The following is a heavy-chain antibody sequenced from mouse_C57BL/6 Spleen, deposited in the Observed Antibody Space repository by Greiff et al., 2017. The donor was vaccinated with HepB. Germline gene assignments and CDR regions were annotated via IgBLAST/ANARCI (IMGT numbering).Heavy chain of an antibody. Sequence: QVQLQQSGAELVKPGASVKISCKASGYAFSSYWMNWVKQRPGKGLEWIGQIYPGDGDTNYNGKFKGKATLTADKSSSTAYMQLSSLTSEDSAVYFCARRGYYYGSSYEDYWGQGTTLTVSS. D-gene: IGHD1-1*01. CDR3: ARRGYYYGSSYEDY. CDR1: GYAFSSYW. J-gene: IGHJ2*01. V-gene: IGHV1-80*01. CDR2: IYPGDGDT.